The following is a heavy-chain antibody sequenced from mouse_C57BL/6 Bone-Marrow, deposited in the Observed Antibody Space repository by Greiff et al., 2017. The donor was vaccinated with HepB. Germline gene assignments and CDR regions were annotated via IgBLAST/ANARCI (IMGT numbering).Heavy chain of an antibody. V-gene: IGHV5-9-1*02. J-gene: IGHJ4*01. CDR2: ISSGGDYI. D-gene: IGHD2-4*01. CDR3: TRSIYYEAMDY. Sequence: DVMLVESGEGLVKPGGSLKLSCAASGFTFSSYAMSWVRQTPEKRLEWVAYISSGGDYIYYADTVKGRFTISRDNARNTLYLQMSSLKSEDTAMYYCTRSIYYEAMDYWGQGTSVTVSS. CDR1: GFTFSSYA.